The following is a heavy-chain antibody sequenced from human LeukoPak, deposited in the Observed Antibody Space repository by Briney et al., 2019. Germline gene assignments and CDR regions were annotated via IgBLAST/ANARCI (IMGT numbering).Heavy chain of an antibody. CDR1: GGSVNSRYHY. D-gene: IGHD6-19*01. Sequence: SETLFLTCTGSGGSVNSRYHYWSWVRQPPGKGLEWIGYIYYSGSTNYNPSLKSRVTILIDTSKNHFSLNLRSMTAADTAMYYCARSRYSSGWYYFDYWGQGTLVAVSS. J-gene: IGHJ4*02. V-gene: IGHV4-61*03. CDR3: ARSRYSSGWYYFDY. CDR2: IYYSGST.